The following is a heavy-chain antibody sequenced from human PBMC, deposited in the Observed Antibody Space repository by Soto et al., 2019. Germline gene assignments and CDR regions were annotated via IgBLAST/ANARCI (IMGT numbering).Heavy chain of an antibody. CDR2: IYYSGST. Sequence: PSETLSLTCTVSGGSISSSSYYWGWIRQPPGKGLEWIGSIYYSGSTYYNPSLKSRVTISVDTSKNQFSLKLSSVTAADTAVYYCARAPGYCSSTSCYLKPKYYYYYYGMDVWGQGTTVTVSS. CDR1: GGSISSSSYY. CDR3: ARAPGYCSSTSCYLKPKYYYYYYGMDV. V-gene: IGHV4-39*01. J-gene: IGHJ6*02. D-gene: IGHD2-2*01.